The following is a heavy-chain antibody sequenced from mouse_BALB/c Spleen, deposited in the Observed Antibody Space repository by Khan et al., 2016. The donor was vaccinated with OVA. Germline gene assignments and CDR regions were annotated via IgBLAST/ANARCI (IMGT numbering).Heavy chain of an antibody. D-gene: IGHD1-1*01. CDR1: GYSFTDYN. CDR3: ALIYHYGSGFDY. V-gene: IGHV1S135*01. J-gene: IGHJ2*01. Sequence: VQLKQSGPELVKPGASVKVSCKASGYSFTDYNMFWVKQSLGKSLEWIGYIDPYNGGPNYSQKFMGKATLTVDKSSSTAFMHLNSLTSEDSAVYDCALIYHYGSGFDYWGQGTTLTVSS. CDR2: IDPYNGGP.